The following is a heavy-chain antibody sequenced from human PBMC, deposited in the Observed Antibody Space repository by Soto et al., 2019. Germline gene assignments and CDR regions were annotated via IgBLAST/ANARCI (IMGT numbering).Heavy chain of an antibody. Sequence: QVHLVQFGAEVRKSGSSVKVSCTASGGTFNTHTISWVRQAPGLGLEWMGRIIPMLGMSNSPHKFQGRVSITADKSTSTVYMALSRLTSDDTAVYYCATSYGSGSSHFDSWGQGTLVTVSS. CDR1: GGTFNTHT. J-gene: IGHJ4*02. CDR2: IIPMLGMS. V-gene: IGHV1-69*02. CDR3: ATSYGSGSSHFDS. D-gene: IGHD3-10*01.